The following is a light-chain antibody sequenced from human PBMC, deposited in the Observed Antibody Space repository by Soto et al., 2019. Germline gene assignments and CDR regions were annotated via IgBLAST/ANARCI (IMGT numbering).Light chain of an antibody. Sequence: QSVLTQPASVSGSPGQSITISCTGTSSDVGGYNYVSWYQQHPGKAPKLMIYDVSNRPSGVSNRFSGSKSGNTASLTISGLQAEDDADYYCSSYTSRSTLMVFGGGTKLTVL. CDR1: SSDVGGYNY. CDR3: SSYTSRSTLMV. CDR2: DVS. J-gene: IGLJ2*01. V-gene: IGLV2-14*01.